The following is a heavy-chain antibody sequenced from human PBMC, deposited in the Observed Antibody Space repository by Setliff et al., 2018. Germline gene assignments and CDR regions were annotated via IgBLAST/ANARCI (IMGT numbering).Heavy chain of an antibody. Sequence: ASVKVSCKASGYTFTSYGTSWVRQAPGQGLEWMGWISAYNGNTNYAQKLQGRVTMTTDTSTSTAYMELRSLRSDDTAVYYCARVGSSSWLHPDVYYYYGMDVWGQGTTVTVS. CDR3: ARVGSSSWLHPDVYYYYGMDV. CDR2: ISAYNGNT. CDR1: GYTFTSYG. V-gene: IGHV1-18*01. J-gene: IGHJ6*02. D-gene: IGHD6-13*01.